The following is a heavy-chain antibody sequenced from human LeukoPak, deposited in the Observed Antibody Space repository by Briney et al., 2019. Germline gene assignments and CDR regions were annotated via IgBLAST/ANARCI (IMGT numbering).Heavy chain of an antibody. D-gene: IGHD5-18*01. CDR2: ISSSSSYI. Sequence: AGGSLRLSCAASGFTFSSYEMNWVRQAPGKGLEWVSYISSSSSYIYYTDSLKGRFTISRDNAKKSLYLQMNSLRAEDTAVYFCAREGLYNYGYVYGYWGQGTLVTVSS. CDR3: AREGLYNYGYVYGY. CDR1: GFTFSSYE. J-gene: IGHJ4*02. V-gene: IGHV3-21*05.